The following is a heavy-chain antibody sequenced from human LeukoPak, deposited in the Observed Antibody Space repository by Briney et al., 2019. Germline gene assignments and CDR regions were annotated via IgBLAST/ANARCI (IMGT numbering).Heavy chain of an antibody. CDR3: ARLEAYSYDSSGYFDY. CDR1: GYSFTSYW. V-gene: IGHV5-51*01. D-gene: IGHD3-22*01. CDR2: IYPGDSDT. Sequence: GESLKISCKGSGYSFTSYWIGWVRQMPGKGLEWMGIIYPGDSDTRYSPSFQGQVTISADKSISTAYLQWSSLKASDTAMYYCARLEAYSYDSSGYFDYWGQGTLVTVSS. J-gene: IGHJ4*02.